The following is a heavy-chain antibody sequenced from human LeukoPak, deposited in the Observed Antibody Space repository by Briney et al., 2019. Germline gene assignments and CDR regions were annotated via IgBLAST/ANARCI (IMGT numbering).Heavy chain of an antibody. CDR3: ARKLYFYYFDY. V-gene: IGHV4-30-2*01. J-gene: IGHJ4*02. CDR2: IYHSGST. D-gene: IGHD1-1*01. CDR1: GGSISSGGYY. Sequence: KPSETLSLTCTVSGGSISSGGYYWSWIRQPPGKGLEWIGYIYHSGSTYYNPSLKSRVTISVDTSKNQFSLKPSSVTAADTAVYYCARKLYFYYFDYWGQGTLVTVSS.